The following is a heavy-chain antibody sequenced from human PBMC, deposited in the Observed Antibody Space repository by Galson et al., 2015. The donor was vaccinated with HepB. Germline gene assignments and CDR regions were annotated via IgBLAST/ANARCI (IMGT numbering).Heavy chain of an antibody. CDR3: ARVRGADPLGFDY. J-gene: IGHJ4*02. CDR2: IYTDDSDS. CDR1: GYSFTSYW. Sequence: QSGAEVKKPGESLRISCKGSGYSFTSYWISWVRQMPGKGLEWMGIIYTDDSDSRYSPSFQGQVAISADKSISTAYVQWSSLKASDTAIYYCARVRGADPLGFDYWGQGTLVTVSS. D-gene: IGHD3-16*01. V-gene: IGHV5-51*01.